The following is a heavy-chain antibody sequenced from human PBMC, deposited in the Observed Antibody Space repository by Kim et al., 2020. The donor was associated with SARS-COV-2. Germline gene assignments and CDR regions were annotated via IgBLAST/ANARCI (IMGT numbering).Heavy chain of an antibody. CDR3: ARVSGSGSSTRLDY. CDR2: IYYTGST. J-gene: IGHJ4*02. V-gene: IGHV4-31*03. CDR1: GGSITSDGYF. D-gene: IGHD3-10*01. Sequence: SETLSLTCTVSGGSITSDGYFWSWIRQHPGKGLEWIGYIYYTGSTYYNPSLRSRVTILVDTSKTQFSLKLSSVTAADTAVYYRARVSGSGSSTRLDYWGQGTLVTVSS.